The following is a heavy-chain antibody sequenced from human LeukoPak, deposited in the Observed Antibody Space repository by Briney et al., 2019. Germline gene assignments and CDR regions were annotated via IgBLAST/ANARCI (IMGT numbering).Heavy chain of an antibody. Sequence: SETLSLTCTVSGGSISSYYWSWIRQPPGKALEWIGYIYYSGSTNYNPSLKSRVTISVDTSKNQFSLKLSSVTAADTAVYYCARVAVAGVFDYWGQGTLVTVSS. D-gene: IGHD6-19*01. CDR2: IYYSGST. CDR1: GGSISSYY. V-gene: IGHV4-59*01. J-gene: IGHJ4*02. CDR3: ARVAVAGVFDY.